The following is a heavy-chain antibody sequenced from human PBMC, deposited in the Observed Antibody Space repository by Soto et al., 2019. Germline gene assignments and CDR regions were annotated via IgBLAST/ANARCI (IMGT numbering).Heavy chain of an antibody. D-gene: IGHD5-12*01. CDR3: ARSGSDYDSAYYRL. V-gene: IGHV3-11*06. CDR2: ISNSGIYT. J-gene: IGHJ4*02. Sequence: GGSLRLSCAASGLLVSNNYMTWIRQAPGKGLEWISYISNSGIYTNYAASVKGRFTISRDNPKKSVYLQMHSLSAADTAVYYCARSGSDYDSAYYRLWGQGTLVTVSS. CDR1: GLLVSNNY.